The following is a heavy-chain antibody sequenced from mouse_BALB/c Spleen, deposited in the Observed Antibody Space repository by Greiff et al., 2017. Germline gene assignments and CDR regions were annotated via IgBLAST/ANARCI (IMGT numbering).Heavy chain of an antibody. Sequence: QVQLKQSGAELMKPGASVKISCKATGYTFSSYWIEWVKQRPGHGLEWIGEILPGSGSTNYNEKFKGKATFTADTSSNTAYMQLSSLTSEDSAVYYCARRITTVVAYYYAMDYWGQGTSVTVSS. CDR3: ARRITTVVAYYYAMDY. CDR1: GYTFSSYW. D-gene: IGHD1-1*01. J-gene: IGHJ4*01. V-gene: IGHV1-9*01. CDR2: ILPGSGST.